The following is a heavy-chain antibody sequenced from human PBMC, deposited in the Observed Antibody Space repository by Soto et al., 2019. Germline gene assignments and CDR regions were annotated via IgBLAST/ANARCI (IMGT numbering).Heavy chain of an antibody. J-gene: IGHJ5*02. CDR2: INPNSGGT. Sequence: GASVKVSCKASGYTFTGYYMHWVRQAPGQGLEWMGWINPNSGGTNYAQKFQGWVTMTRDTSISTAYMELSRLRSDDTAVYYCARGRYYYGSGVPALGFDPWGQGTLVTVS. CDR1: GYTFTGYY. V-gene: IGHV1-2*04. CDR3: ARGRYYYGSGVPALGFDP. D-gene: IGHD3-10*01.